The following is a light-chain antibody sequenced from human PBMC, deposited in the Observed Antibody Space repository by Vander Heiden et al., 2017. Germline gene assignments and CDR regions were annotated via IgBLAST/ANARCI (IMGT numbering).Light chain of an antibody. V-gene: IGKV3-15*01. J-gene: IGKJ3*01. CDR1: QSGSSN. CDR3: QQYNSWPLT. Sequence: MVIPPSPATLSVSPGERATISCRASQSGSSNVAWYQQKPGQAPRLLIYGASSRANGIPARFSGSGSGTEFTLTISRLQSEDFAVYYCQQYNSWPLTFGPGTKVDIK. CDR2: GAS.